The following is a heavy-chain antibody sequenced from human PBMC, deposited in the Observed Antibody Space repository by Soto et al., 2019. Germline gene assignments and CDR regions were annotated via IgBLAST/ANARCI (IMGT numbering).Heavy chain of an antibody. D-gene: IGHD7-27*01. CDR3: AKCFQGRGWGQYYFDY. V-gene: IGHV3-23*01. J-gene: IGHJ4*02. CDR1: GFTFSSYA. Sequence: GGSLRLSCAASGFTFSSYAMSWVRQAPGKGLEWVSAISGSGGSTYYADSVKGRFTISRDNSKNTLYLQMNSLRAEDTAVYYCAKCFQGRGWGQYYFDYWGQGTLVTVSS. CDR2: ISGSGGST.